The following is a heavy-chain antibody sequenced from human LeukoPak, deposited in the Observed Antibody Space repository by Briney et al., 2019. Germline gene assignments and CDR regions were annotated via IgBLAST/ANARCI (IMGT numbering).Heavy chain of an antibody. CDR1: GGSISSGGYS. J-gene: IGHJ4*02. Sequence: PSQTLSLTCAVPGGSISSGGYSWSWIRQPPGKGLEWIGYIYHSGSTYYNPSLKSRVTISVDRSKNQFSLKLSSVTAADTAVYYCASLSRGYWGQGTLVTVSS. V-gene: IGHV4-30-2*01. CDR2: IYHSGST. CDR3: ASLSRGY.